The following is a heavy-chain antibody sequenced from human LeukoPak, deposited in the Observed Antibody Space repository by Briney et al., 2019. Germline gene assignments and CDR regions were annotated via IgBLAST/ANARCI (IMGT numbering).Heavy chain of an antibody. V-gene: IGHV3-53*01. CDR1: GFTVSSKY. J-gene: IGHJ4*02. Sequence: GGSLRLSCAASGFTVSSKYMSWVRQAPGKGLEWVSVIYSGGTTYYADSVRGRFTISRDNAKNTLYLQMNSLRAEDTAVYYCARDSTIGEFDYWGQGTLVTVSS. CDR2: IYSGGTT. CDR3: ARDSTIGEFDY. D-gene: IGHD3-10*01.